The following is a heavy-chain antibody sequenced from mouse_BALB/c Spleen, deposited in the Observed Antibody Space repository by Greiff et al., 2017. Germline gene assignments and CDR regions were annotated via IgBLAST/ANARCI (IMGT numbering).Heavy chain of an antibody. CDR2: ISNGGGST. Sequence: EVHLVESGGGLVKPGGSLKLSCAASGFTFSSYAMSWVRQTPEKRLEWVAYISNGGGSTYYPDTVKGRFTISRDNAKNTLYLQMSSLKSEDTAMYYCARHRGITTVVATRDESYFDYWGQGTTLTVSS. J-gene: IGHJ2*01. V-gene: IGHV5-12-2*01. D-gene: IGHD1-1*01. CDR1: GFTFSSYA. CDR3: ARHRGITTVVATRDESYFDY.